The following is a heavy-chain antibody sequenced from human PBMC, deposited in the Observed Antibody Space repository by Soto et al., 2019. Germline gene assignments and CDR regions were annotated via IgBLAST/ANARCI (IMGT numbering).Heavy chain of an antibody. D-gene: IGHD5-18*01. J-gene: IGHJ3*02. CDR2: VSGSGGST. CDR1: GFTFSSCA. CDR3: AKDFGYNYGYDAFDI. Sequence: EVQLLESGGGSVQPGGSLRLSCAASGFTFSSCAMSWVRQAPGKGLEWVSGVSGSGGSTYCVDSVKGRFTISRDNSKNTLYLQMNSLRAEDTAVYYCAKDFGYNYGYDAFDIWGQGTMVTVSS. V-gene: IGHV3-23*01.